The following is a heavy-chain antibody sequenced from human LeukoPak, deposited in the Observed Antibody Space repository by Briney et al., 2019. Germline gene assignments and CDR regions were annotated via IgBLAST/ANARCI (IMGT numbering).Heavy chain of an antibody. CDR3: ARGMDSSGWIDYYYYGMDV. J-gene: IGHJ6*02. D-gene: IGHD6-19*01. Sequence: PGGSLRLSCAASGFTVSSNYMSWVRQAPGKGLEWVSVIYSGGSTYYADSVKGRFTISRDNSKNTLYLQMNSLRAEDTAVYYCARGMDSSGWIDYYYYGMDVWGQGTTATVSS. CDR1: GFTVSSNY. CDR2: IYSGGST. V-gene: IGHV3-53*01.